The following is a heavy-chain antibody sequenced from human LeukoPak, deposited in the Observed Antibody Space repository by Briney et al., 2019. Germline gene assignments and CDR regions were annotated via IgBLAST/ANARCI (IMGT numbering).Heavy chain of an antibody. Sequence: GASVKVSCKVSGYTLTELSMHWVRQAPGQGLEWMGWINPNSGGTNYAQIFQGRATMTRDPSISTTYMEPSRLRSDDTAVYYCARAGMYYDSSGYYYPLGYWGQGTLVTVSS. CDR3: ARAGMYYDSSGYYYPLGY. CDR2: INPNSGGT. CDR1: GYTLTELS. V-gene: IGHV1-2*02. D-gene: IGHD3-22*01. J-gene: IGHJ4*02.